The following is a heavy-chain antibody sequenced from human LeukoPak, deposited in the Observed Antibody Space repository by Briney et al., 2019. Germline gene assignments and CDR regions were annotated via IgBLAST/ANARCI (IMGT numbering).Heavy chain of an antibody. Sequence: SESLCLTCTVSGGSISSSSYYWGWIRQPPGKGLEWIGSIYYSGSTYYNPSLKSRVTISVDTSKNQFSLKLSSVTAADTAVYYCARDYCSSTSCYTFDYWGQGTLVTVSS. V-gene: IGHV4-39*07. CDR3: ARDYCSSTSCYTFDY. CDR2: IYYSGST. J-gene: IGHJ4*02. CDR1: GGSISSSSYY. D-gene: IGHD2-2*02.